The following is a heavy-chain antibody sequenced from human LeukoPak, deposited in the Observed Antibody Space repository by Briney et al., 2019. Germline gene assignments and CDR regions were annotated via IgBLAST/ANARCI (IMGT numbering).Heavy chain of an antibody. CDR2: IYYSGST. V-gene: IGHV4-59*01. J-gene: IGHJ3*02. Sequence: SETLSLTCTVSGGSISSYYWSWIRQPPGKGLEWIGYIYYSGSTNYNPSLQSRVTISVDTSKNQFSLKLSSVTAADTAVYSCARGGFRDAFDIWGQGTMVTVSS. CDR1: GGSISSYY. D-gene: IGHD3-10*01. CDR3: ARGGFRDAFDI.